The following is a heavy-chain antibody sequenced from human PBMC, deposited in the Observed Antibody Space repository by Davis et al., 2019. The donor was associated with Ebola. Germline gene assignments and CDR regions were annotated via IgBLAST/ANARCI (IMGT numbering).Heavy chain of an antibody. CDR2: ISGYNGNT. D-gene: IGHD3-9*01. CDR1: GGTFSSYA. J-gene: IGHJ3*02. Sequence: ASVKVSCKASGGTFSSYAISWVRQAPGQGLERMGWISGYNGNTNYAQKLQGRVTMTTDTSTSTAYMELSSLRSEDTAVYFCAGSLLYYAILTGRLDAFDILGQGTIGTLPS. CDR3: AGSLLYYAILTGRLDAFDI. V-gene: IGHV1-18*01.